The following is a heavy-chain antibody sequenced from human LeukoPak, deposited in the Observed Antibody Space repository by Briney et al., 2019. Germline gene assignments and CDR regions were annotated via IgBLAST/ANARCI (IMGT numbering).Heavy chain of an antibody. CDR1: GFTFSSYS. D-gene: IGHD1-26*01. V-gene: IGHV3-21*01. CDR3: ASGGIYYGAAFDF. J-gene: IGHJ4*02. Sequence: GGSLRLSCAASGFTFSSYSMNWVRQAPGKGLEWVSCTSSSSSYIYYADSVKGRFTISRDNAKNSLYLQMNSLRAEDTAVYYCASGGIYYGAAFDFWGQGSLVTVSA. CDR2: TSSSSSYI.